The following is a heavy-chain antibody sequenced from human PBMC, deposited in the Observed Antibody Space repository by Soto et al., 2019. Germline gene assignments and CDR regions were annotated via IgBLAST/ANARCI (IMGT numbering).Heavy chain of an antibody. CDR1: GGTFSSYA. Sequence: QVPLVQSGAEVKKPGSSVTVSCKASGGTFSSYAIHWVRQAPGQGLEWMGGIIPMYGPAKYAQRFQGRVTITADESTTTVYRELTSLTSPDPAVYYCARVTPMVRGVIDNWFDPWGHGTLVTVS. CDR2: IIPMYGPA. D-gene: IGHD3-10*01. J-gene: IGHJ5*02. V-gene: IGHV1-69*01. CDR3: ARVTPMVRGVIDNWFDP.